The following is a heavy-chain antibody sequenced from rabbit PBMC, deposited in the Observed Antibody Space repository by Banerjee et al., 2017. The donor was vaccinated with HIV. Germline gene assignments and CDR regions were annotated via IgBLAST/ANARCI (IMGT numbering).Heavy chain of an antibody. Sequence: QSLEESGGDLVKPGASLTLTCTASGFSFSSSYYMCWVRQAPGKGLEWIACAGSSGDTYYASWAKGRFTISKTSSTTVTLQMTSLTAADTATYFCARGLVAGVLDLWGQGTLVTVS. CDR3: ARGLVAGVLDL. J-gene: IGHJ6*01. CDR2: AGSSGDT. CDR1: GFSFSSSYY. D-gene: IGHD3-3*01. V-gene: IGHV1S40*01.